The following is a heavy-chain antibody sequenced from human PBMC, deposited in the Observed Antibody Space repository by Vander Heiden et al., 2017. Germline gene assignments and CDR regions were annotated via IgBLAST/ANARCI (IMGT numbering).Heavy chain of an antibody. CDR1: GYTFTSYY. CDR2: INPSGGST. CDR3: AREGYCSGGSCYSGGYDY. V-gene: IGHV1-46*01. J-gene: IGHJ4*02. D-gene: IGHD2-15*01. Sequence: QVQLVQSGAEVKQPGASVKVSCQASGYTFTSYYIHWVRQAPGQGREWMGIINPSGGSTSYAQKFQGRVTMTRDTSTSTVYMELSSLRSEDTAVYYCAREGYCSGGSCYSGGYDYWGQGTLVTVSS.